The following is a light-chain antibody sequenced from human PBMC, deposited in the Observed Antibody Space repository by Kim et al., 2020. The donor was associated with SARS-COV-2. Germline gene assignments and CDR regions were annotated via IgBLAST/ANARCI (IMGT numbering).Light chain of an antibody. CDR3: MQATHYPYK. CDR1: QSLVHSDGNTY. Sequence: QPASISCRSSQSLVHSDGNTYLSWLKERPGQPPRHLSYKISNRFAGVPDRFSGSETGTDFTLKISRVEAEDVGVYYCMQATHYPYKLGQGTKLEI. CDR2: KIS. J-gene: IGKJ2*01. V-gene: IGKV2-24*01.